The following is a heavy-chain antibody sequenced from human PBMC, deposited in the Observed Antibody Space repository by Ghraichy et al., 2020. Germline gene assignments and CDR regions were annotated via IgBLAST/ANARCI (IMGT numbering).Heavy chain of an antibody. Sequence: SETLSLTCTVSGGSISSSSYYWGWIRQPPGKGLEWIGSIYYSGSTYYNPSLKSRVTISVDTSKNQFSLKLSSVTAADTAVYYCATPRGYSSQYYFDYWGQGTLVTVSS. CDR3: ATPRGYSSQYYFDY. V-gene: IGHV4-39*07. CDR1: GGSISSSSYY. CDR2: IYYSGST. J-gene: IGHJ4*02. D-gene: IGHD5-18*01.